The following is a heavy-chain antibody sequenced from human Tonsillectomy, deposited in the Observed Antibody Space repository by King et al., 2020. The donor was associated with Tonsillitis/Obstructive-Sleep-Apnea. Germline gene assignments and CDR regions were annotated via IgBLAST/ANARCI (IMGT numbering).Heavy chain of an antibody. D-gene: IGHD3-10*01. CDR3: ARGYSGSGNAFDI. Sequence: QLQESGPGLVKPSGTLSLTCAVSGGSINSTNWWSWVRQPPGKGLEWIGEIYHTGSANYNSSLRNRVTISVDKSKNQFSLKVYSVTAADTAAYYCARGYSGSGNAFDIWGQGKMVTVSS. V-gene: IGHV4-4*02. CDR1: GGSINSTNW. CDR2: IYHTGSA. J-gene: IGHJ3*02.